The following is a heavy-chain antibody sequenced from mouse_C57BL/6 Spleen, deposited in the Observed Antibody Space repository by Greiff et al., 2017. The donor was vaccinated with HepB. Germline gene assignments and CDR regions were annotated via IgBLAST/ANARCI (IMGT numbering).Heavy chain of an antibody. CDR1: GFSLTSYA. Sequence: VKLVESGPGLVAPSQSLSITCTVSGFSLTSYAISWVRQPPGKGLEWLGVIWTGGGTNYNSALKSRLSISKDNSKSQVFLKMNSLQTDDTARYYCARTPIGHTYYYAMDYWGQGTSVTVSS. J-gene: IGHJ4*01. D-gene: IGHD3-1*01. CDR3: ARTPIGHTYYYAMDY. V-gene: IGHV2-9-1*01. CDR2: IWTGGGT.